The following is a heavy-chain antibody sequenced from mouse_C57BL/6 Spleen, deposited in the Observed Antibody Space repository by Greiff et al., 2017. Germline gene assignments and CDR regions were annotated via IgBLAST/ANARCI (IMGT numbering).Heavy chain of an antibody. D-gene: IGHD3-2*02. Sequence: QVQLQQSGPELVKPGASVKISCKASGYAFSSSWMNWVKQRPGKGLEWIGRIYPGDGDTNYNGKFKGKATLTADKSSSTAYMQLSSLTSEDSAVSFGARPPPTAQATFPAWCAYWGQGTLVTVSA. CDR3: ARPPPTAQATFPAWCAY. CDR1: GYAFSSSW. CDR2: IYPGDGDT. V-gene: IGHV1-82*01. J-gene: IGHJ3*01.